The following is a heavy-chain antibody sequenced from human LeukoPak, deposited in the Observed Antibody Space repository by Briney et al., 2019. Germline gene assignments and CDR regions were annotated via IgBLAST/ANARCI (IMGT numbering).Heavy chain of an antibody. CDR1: GFTVSSNY. CDR2: IYSGGST. J-gene: IGHJ3*02. V-gene: IGHV3-66*01. D-gene: IGHD2-21*02. Sequence: GGSLRLSCAASGFTVSSNYMSWVRQAPGKGLEWVSVIYSGGSTYYADSVKGRFTISRDNSKNTLYLQMNSLRAEDTAVYYCARGVTRPDEAFDIWGQGTMVTVSS. CDR3: ARGVTRPDEAFDI.